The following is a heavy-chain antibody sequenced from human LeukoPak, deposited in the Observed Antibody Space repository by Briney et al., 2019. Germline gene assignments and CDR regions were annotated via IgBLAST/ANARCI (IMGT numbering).Heavy chain of an antibody. D-gene: IGHD3-22*01. J-gene: IGHJ4*02. V-gene: IGHV3-23*01. CDR3: AKDMLRYYYDSSGYPDY. Sequence: PGGSLRLSCAASGFTFSSYAMSWVRQAPGKGLEWVSVISGNGGRTYYADSVKGRFTISRDNSKNTLYLQMNSLRAEDTAVYYCAKDMLRYYYDSSGYPDYWGQGTLVTVSS. CDR2: ISGNGGRT. CDR1: GFTFSSYA.